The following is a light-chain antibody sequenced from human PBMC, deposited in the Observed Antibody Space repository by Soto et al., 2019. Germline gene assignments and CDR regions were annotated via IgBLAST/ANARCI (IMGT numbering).Light chain of an antibody. CDR1: QGISKY. CDR3: QQTRSYPST. CDR2: GAS. V-gene: IGKV1-17*03. Sequence: DIQMPQSPSAKSASVGDRVTIICRASQGISKYLAWFQQKPGKVPNLLIYGASTLQSGVPSRFSGSGSGTDFTLTINSLQAEDFATYYCQQTRSYPSTFGGGTKVGIK. J-gene: IGKJ4*01.